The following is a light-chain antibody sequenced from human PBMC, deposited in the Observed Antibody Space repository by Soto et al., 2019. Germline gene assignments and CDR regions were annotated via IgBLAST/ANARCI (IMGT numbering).Light chain of an antibody. CDR3: QQFSSYPLT. CDR2: DAS. J-gene: IGKJ4*01. Sequence: EIVMTQSRATLSVSPGGRATLSCGASQSMGSNLAWYQQKPGQAPRLLIYDASSRATGIPDRFSGGGSGTDFTLTISRLEPEDFAVYYCQQFSSYPLTFGGGTKVDIK. CDR1: QSMGSN. V-gene: IGKV3D-20*01.